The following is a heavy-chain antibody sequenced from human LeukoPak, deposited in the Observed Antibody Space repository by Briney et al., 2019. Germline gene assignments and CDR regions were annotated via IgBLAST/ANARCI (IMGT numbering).Heavy chain of an antibody. Sequence: SETLSLTCAVYVGSFSGYYWSWIRQPPGKGLDGIGEINHRGSTNYNPSLKSRVTISVDTSKNQFSLKLSSVTAADTAVSYCARDKYSSGWYRRAGYFDYWGQGTLVTVSS. V-gene: IGHV4-34*01. CDR2: INHRGST. CDR1: VGSFSGYY. CDR3: ARDKYSSGWYRRAGYFDY. J-gene: IGHJ4*02. D-gene: IGHD6-19*01.